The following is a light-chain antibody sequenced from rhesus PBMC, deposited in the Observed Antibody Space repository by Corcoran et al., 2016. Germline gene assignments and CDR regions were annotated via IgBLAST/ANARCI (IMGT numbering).Light chain of an antibody. Sequence: EIVMTQSPATLALSPGERATLSCRASQSVSSYLAWYQQKPGQAPRLLIYGASSRATGTPDRCSGRGSGTEFARTISSLEHEDVGVYFGLQSSNWPSFGQGTKVEIK. V-gene: IGKV3-24*04. CDR1: QSVSSY. J-gene: IGKJ2*01. CDR2: GAS. CDR3: LQSSNWPS.